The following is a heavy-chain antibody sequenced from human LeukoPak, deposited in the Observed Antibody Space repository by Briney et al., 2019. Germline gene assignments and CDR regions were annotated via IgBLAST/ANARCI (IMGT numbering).Heavy chain of an antibody. V-gene: IGHV3-21*01. CDR2: ISSSSSYI. CDR1: GFTFSSYS. D-gene: IGHD3-22*01. CDR3: AGQRETYDSSGYYGFDY. J-gene: IGHJ4*02. Sequence: GGSLRLSCAASGFTFSSYSMNWVRQAPGKGLEWVSSISSSSSYIYYADSVKGRLTISRDNAKNSLYLQMNSLRAEDTAVYYCAGQRETYDSSGYYGFDYWGQGTLVTVSS.